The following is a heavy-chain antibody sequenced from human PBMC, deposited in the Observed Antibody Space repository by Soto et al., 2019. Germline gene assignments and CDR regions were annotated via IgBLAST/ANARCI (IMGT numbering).Heavy chain of an antibody. J-gene: IGHJ5*02. CDR2: INAGNGNT. CDR3: ARDKYSSTSWYWFDP. V-gene: IGHV1-3*01. CDR1: GYTFTSYA. D-gene: IGHD2-2*01. Sequence: QVQLVQSGAEVKKPGASVKVSCKASGYTFTSYAMHWVRQAPGQRLEWMGWINAGNGNTKYSQKFQGRVTITRDTSASTAYMELSSLRSEDTAVYYCARDKYSSTSWYWFDPWGQGTLVTVSS.